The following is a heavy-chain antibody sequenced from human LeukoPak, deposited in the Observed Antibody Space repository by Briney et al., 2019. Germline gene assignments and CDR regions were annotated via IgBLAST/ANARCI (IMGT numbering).Heavy chain of an antibody. CDR3: AHRMTGYTFDY. V-gene: IGHV2-5*02. J-gene: IGHJ4*02. D-gene: IGHD5-24*01. CDR2: IYWDDDK. Sequence: SGPTLVKPTQTLTLTFTFSGFSLSTSGVGVGWIRQPPGKALEWLALIYWDDDKRYRPSLKSRVTITKDTSKNQVVLTMTNMDPVDTATYYCAHRMTGYTFDYWGQGTLVTVSS. CDR1: GFSLSTSGVG.